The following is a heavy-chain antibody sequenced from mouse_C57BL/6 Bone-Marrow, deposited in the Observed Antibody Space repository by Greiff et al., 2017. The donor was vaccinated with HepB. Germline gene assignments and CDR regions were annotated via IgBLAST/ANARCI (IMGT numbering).Heavy chain of an antibody. V-gene: IGHV1-69*01. CDR3: ASWPDY. CDR1: GYTFTSYW. J-gene: IGHJ2*01. Sequence: VQLQQPGAELVMPGASVKLSCKASGYTFTSYWMHWVKQRPGQGLEWIGEIDPSDSYTNYNQKFKGKSTLTVDKSSSTAYMQLSSLTSEDAAVYYCASWPDYWGQGTTLTVSS. CDR2: IDPSDSYT.